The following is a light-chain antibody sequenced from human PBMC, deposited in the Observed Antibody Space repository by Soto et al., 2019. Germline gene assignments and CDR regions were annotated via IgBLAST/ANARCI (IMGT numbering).Light chain of an antibody. CDR1: SGHITYA. CDR3: QNSGTGIVV. J-gene: IGLJ2*01. Sequence: QLVLTQSPSASASLGASVKLTCTLTSGHITYAIAWHQQQPEEGPRYLMKLNSDGSHTKGDGIPDRFSGSSSGAERYLTVSLLQSEDEADYYCQNSGTGIVVFGGGTKLTVL. CDR2: LNSDGSH. V-gene: IGLV4-69*01.